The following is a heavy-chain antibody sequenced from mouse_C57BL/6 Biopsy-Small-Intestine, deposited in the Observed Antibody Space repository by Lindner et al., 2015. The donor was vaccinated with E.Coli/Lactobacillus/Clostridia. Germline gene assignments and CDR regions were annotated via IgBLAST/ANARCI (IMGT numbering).Heavy chain of an antibody. V-gene: IGHV2-9-1*01. CDR1: GFSLTTYA. CDR3: VRSDTIHYFDH. D-gene: IGHD5-1-1*01. Sequence: VQLQESGPGLVAPSQSLSITCTVSGFSLTTYAISWVRQPPGKGLEWLGIIWTGGATNYNSDLKSRLSISKDNSKSQVFLKMNSLQTDDTARYYCVRSDTIHYFDHWGQGTTLTVSS. J-gene: IGHJ2*01. CDR2: IWTGGAT.